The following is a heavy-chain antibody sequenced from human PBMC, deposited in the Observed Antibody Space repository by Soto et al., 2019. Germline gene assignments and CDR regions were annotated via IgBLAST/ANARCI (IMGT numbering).Heavy chain of an antibody. CDR2: MNPKTGDT. CDR3: ARWGYSVVGATVY. J-gene: IGHJ4*02. D-gene: IGHD1-26*01. CDR1: GYTFTDYG. Sequence: QVQLVQSGAEVRKPGASVKVSCKASGYTFTDYGINWVRQATGQGLEWMGWMNPKTGDTVYAQKFQGRVSITGTTTITKAYMGLNSLKSEATAVYSCARWGYSVVGATVYWGQGTLVTVSS. V-gene: IGHV1-8*01.